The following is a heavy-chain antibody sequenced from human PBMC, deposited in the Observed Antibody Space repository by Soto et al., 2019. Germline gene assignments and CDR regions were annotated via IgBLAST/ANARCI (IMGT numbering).Heavy chain of an antibody. CDR2: VYYSVTT. CDR3: ARHTDDILTGNEALDI. J-gene: IGHJ3*02. CDR1: GHSIDNYY. Sequence: SDTLSLTCTVLGHSIDNYYWSWIPQSPGKGLEWIGYVYYSVTTNYNPTLKSRITILVYTSENQFSLKLTSVTAADTAVYYCARHTDDILTGNEALDIWGQGTVVT. D-gene: IGHD3-9*01. V-gene: IGHV4-59*08.